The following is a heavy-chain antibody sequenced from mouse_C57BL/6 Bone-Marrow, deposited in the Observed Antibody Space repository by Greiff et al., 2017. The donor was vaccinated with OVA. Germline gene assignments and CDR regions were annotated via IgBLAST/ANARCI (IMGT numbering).Heavy chain of an antibody. Sequence: VQLKQSGPGLVKPSQSLSLTCSVTGYSITSGYYWNWIRQFPGNKLEWMGYISYDGSNNYNPSLKNRISITRDTSKNQFFLKLNSVTTEDTATYYCARGYYGPWGQGTTLTVSS. D-gene: IGHD1-1*01. CDR3: ARGYYGP. CDR2: ISYDGSN. CDR1: GYSITSGYY. J-gene: IGHJ2*01. V-gene: IGHV3-6*01.